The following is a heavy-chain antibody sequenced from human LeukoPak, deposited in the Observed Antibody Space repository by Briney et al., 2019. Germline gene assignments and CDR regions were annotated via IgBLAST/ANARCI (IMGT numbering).Heavy chain of an antibody. CDR2: INSDGSST. V-gene: IGHV3-74*01. Sequence: GGSLRLSCAASGFTFSSYWMHWVRQAPGKGLVWVSRINSDGSSTNYADSVKGRFTISRDSSKDTLYLQMNSLRTEDTAVYFCAKDRLEFYGSARYYFDSWGQGSLVTVSS. J-gene: IGHJ4*02. D-gene: IGHD3-10*01. CDR1: GFTFSSYW. CDR3: AKDRLEFYGSARYYFDS.